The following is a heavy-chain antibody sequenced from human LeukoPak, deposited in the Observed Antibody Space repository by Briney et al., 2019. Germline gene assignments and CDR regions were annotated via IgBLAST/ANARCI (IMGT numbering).Heavy chain of an antibody. J-gene: IGHJ4*02. Sequence: PGGSLRLSCAASGFTFSSYAMHWVRQAPGKGLEYVSAISSNGGSTYYANSVKGRFTISRDNSKNTLYLQMGGLRAEDMAVYYCARDYYDSSGYYPSQLDCWGQVTLVDV. CDR3: ARDYYDSSGYYPSQLDC. D-gene: IGHD3-22*01. CDR2: ISSNGGST. CDR1: GFTFSSYA. V-gene: IGHV3-64*01.